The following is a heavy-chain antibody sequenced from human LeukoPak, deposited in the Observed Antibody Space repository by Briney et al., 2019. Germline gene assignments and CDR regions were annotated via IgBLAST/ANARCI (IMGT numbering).Heavy chain of an antibody. J-gene: IGHJ4*02. CDR3: ARDGRVVGARRAVY. CDR1: GFTVSSYW. D-gene: IGHD1-26*01. V-gene: IGHV3-7*01. Sequence: PGGSLRLSCAASGFTVSSYWMSWVRQAPGKGLEWVANIKQDGSEKYYVDSVKGRFTISRDNAKNSLYLQMNSLRAEDTAVYYCARDGRVVGARRAVYWGQGTLVTVSS. CDR2: IKQDGSEK.